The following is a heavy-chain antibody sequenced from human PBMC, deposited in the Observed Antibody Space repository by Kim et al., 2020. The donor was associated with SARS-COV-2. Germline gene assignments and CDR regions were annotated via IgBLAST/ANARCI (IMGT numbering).Heavy chain of an antibody. V-gene: IGHV3-74*01. D-gene: IGHD2-2*01. CDR2: INSDGSST. CDR1: GFTFSSYW. Sequence: GGSLRLSCAASGFTFSSYWMHWVRQAPGKGLVWVSRINSDGSSTSYADSVKGRFTISRDNAKNTLYLQMNSLRAEDTAVYYCAREGQVDCSSTSCYAYYYYYGMDVWGQGTTVTVSS. J-gene: IGHJ6*02. CDR3: AREGQVDCSSTSCYAYYYYYGMDV.